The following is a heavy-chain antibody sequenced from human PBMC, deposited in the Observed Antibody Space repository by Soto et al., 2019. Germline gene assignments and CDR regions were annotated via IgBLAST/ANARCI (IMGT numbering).Heavy chain of an antibody. Sequence: PSETLSLTCAVSGGSINSRYWWSWVRQSPGKGLEWIGEIYHSGSTNYNPSLKSRVTISVDKSKNQFSLNLSSVTAADTAVYYCARGGEAYNYAWAKGGDYWGREPWSPSPQ. CDR2: IYHSGST. V-gene: IGHV4-4*02. J-gene: IGHJ4*02. D-gene: IGHD3-16*01. CDR1: GGSINSRYW. CDR3: ARGGEAYNYAWAKGGDY.